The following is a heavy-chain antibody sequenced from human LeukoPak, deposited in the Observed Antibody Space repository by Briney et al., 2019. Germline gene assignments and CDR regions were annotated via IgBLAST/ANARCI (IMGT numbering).Heavy chain of an antibody. D-gene: IGHD3-16*01. CDR3: ARDQEDRYDYVWGGYSWFDP. CDR1: GGTFSSYA. Sequence: ASVKVSCKASGGTFSSYAISWVRQAPGQGLEWMGRIIPILGIANYAQKFQGRVTITADKSTSTAYMELSSLRSEDTAVYYCARDQEDRYDYVWGGYSWFDPWGQGTLVTVSS. J-gene: IGHJ5*02. V-gene: IGHV1-69*04. CDR2: IIPILGIA.